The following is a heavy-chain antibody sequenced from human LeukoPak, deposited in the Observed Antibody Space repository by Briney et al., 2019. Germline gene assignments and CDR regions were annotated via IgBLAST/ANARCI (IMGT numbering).Heavy chain of an antibody. J-gene: IGHJ4*02. CDR2: IIPISGTA. Sequence: SVKVSCKASGDTFSSYAISWVRQAPGQGLEWMGGIIPISGTANYAQKFQGRVTITADESTSTAYMELSSLRSEDTAVYYCARGRMAGTYVFDYWGQGTLVTVSS. D-gene: IGHD6-19*01. CDR1: GDTFSSYA. V-gene: IGHV1-69*13. CDR3: ARGRMAGTYVFDY.